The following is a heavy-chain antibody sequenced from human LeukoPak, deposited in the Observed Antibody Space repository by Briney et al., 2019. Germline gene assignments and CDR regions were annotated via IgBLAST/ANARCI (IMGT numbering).Heavy chain of an antibody. V-gene: IGHV3-74*01. J-gene: IGHJ6*02. D-gene: IGHD2-15*01. CDR3: ARDLGGVVAATPTDGMDV. CDR2: INSDGSST. CDR1: GFTFSSYW. Sequence: GGSLRISCAAPGFTFSSYWMHWVRQAPGKGLVWVSRINSDGSSTSYADSVKGRFTISRDNAKNTLYLQMNSLRAEDTAVYYCARDLGGVVAATPTDGMDVWGQGTTVTVSS.